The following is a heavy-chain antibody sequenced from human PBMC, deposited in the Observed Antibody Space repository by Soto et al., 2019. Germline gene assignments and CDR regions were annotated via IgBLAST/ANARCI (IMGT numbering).Heavy chain of an antibody. CDR3: ARDPSIVVVPAARDNWFDP. D-gene: IGHD2-2*01. J-gene: IGHJ5*02. V-gene: IGHV1-69*13. CDR1: GGTFSSYA. Sequence: ASVKVSCKASGGTFSSYAISWVRQAPGQGLEWMGGIIPIFGTANYAQKFQGRVTITADESTSTAYMELSSLRSEDTAVYYCARDPSIVVVPAARDNWFDPWGQGTLVTVS. CDR2: IIPIFGTA.